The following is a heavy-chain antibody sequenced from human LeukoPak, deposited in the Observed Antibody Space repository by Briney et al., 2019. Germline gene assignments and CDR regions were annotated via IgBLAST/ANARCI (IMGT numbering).Heavy chain of an antibody. V-gene: IGHV4-39*01. CDR2: IYQSGVA. D-gene: IGHD2-21*01. Sequence: SETLSLTCNVSGGSVSSRNYYWAWIRQPPGRGLEWMGSIYQSGVAHYNPSRRSRVTISVDKSTNQFSLKLSSVTAADTAVYYCARGEGGDRSLNWGQGTLVTVSS. CDR1: GGSVSSRNYY. J-gene: IGHJ4*02. CDR3: ARGEGGDRSLN.